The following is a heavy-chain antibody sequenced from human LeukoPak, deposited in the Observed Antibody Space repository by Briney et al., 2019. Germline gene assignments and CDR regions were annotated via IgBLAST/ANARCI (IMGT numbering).Heavy chain of an antibody. D-gene: IGHD3-16*01. Sequence: SSEKVSCKASAYTFTSYGISWVRQAPGQGLEWMGWISAYNGNKNYEQKLQDRVTMITGKSKSTAYTEVRSLRSDETAVYYCARGDYVWGSYVTFDIWGQGTMVTVSS. CDR2: ISAYNGNK. J-gene: IGHJ3*02. V-gene: IGHV1-18*01. CDR3: ARGDYVWGSYVTFDI. CDR1: AYTFTSYG.